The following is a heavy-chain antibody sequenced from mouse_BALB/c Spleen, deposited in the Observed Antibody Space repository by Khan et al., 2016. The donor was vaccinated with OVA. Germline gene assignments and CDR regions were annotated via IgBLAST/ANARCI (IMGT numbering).Heavy chain of an antibody. V-gene: IGHV1S81*02. CDR1: GYTFTSFY. J-gene: IGHJ3*01. CDR3: ARSGYGNPFAY. Sequence: QVQLQQPGAELVKPGASVKISCKASGYTFTSFYMYWVKQRPGQGLEWLGGINPSNGDTHFYEKFKSKATLTVDKSSTTASMTFSSLTSEDSAVYYCARSGYGNPFAYWGQGTLVTVSA. CDR2: INPSNGDT. D-gene: IGHD2-1*01.